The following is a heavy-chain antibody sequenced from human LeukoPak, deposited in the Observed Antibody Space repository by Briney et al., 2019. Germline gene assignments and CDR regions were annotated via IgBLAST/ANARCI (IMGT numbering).Heavy chain of an antibody. CDR1: GYSFTSYW. J-gene: IGHJ4*02. D-gene: IGHD1-7*01. Sequence: GESLKISCKGSGYSFTSYWIGWVRQMPGKGLEWMGIIYPGDSDTRYSSSFQGQVTIPADKSISTAYLRWSSLKASDTASYYCAGLGTTATTTRFDYWGQGTLVTVSS. CDR3: AGLGTTATTTRFDY. V-gene: IGHV5-51*01. CDR2: IYPGDSDT.